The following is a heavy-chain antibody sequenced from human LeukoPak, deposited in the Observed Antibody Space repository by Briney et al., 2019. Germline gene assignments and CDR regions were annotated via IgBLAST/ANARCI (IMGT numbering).Heavy chain of an antibody. V-gene: IGHV1-69*13. J-gene: IGHJ4*02. D-gene: IGHD3-22*01. CDR1: GGTFSSYA. CDR3: ARLPYDNPFDY. CDR2: IIPIFGTA. Sequence: VASVKVSCKASGGTFSSYAISWVRQAPGQGLEWMGGIIPIFGTANYAQKFQGRVTITADESTSTAYMELSSLRSEDTAVYYCARLPYDNPFDYWGQGTLVTVSS.